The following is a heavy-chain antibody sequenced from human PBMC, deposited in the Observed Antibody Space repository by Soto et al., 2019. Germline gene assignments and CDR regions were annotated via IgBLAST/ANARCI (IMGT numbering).Heavy chain of an antibody. CDR3: AKDRHLRYSPGLGQLDY. Sequence: PGGSLRLSCAASGFTFSSYAMSWVRQAPGKGLEWVSAISGSGGTTYSADPVKGRFTISRDNSKNTLYLQINSLRPEDTAVYYCAKDRHLRYSPGLGQLDYWGKGTLVPVSS. CDR1: GFTFSSYA. D-gene: IGHD2-15*01. CDR2: ISGSGGTT. J-gene: IGHJ4*02. V-gene: IGHV3-23*01.